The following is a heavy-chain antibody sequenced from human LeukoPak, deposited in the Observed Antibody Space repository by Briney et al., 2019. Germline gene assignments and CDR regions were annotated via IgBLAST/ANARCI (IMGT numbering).Heavy chain of an antibody. CDR3: TRGISSWSPYFDY. J-gene: IGHJ4*02. CDR1: GFTFNNYA. CDR2: IRSKAYGGTT. D-gene: IGHD6-13*01. Sequence: PGGSLRLSCTAAGFTFNNYAMSWVRQAPGKGLEWVGFIRSKAYGGTTEYAASVKGRFTISRDDSKSIAYLQMNSLKTEDTAVYYCTRGISSWSPYFDYWGQGTLVTVSS. V-gene: IGHV3-49*04.